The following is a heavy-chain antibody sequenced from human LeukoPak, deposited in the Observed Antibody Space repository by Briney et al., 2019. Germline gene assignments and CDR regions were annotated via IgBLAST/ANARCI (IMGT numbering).Heavy chain of an antibody. D-gene: IGHD2-15*01. Sequence: GASLRLSCAASGFTFSDYYMSWVRQAPGKGLEWVSYIIGSGSTIYYAYSVKGRFTISRDNAKNSLYLQMNSLRAEDTAVYYCASRGGGAFDIWGQGTMVTVSS. CDR2: IIGSGSTI. V-gene: IGHV3-11*01. J-gene: IGHJ3*02. CDR1: GFTFSDYY. CDR3: ASRGGGAFDI.